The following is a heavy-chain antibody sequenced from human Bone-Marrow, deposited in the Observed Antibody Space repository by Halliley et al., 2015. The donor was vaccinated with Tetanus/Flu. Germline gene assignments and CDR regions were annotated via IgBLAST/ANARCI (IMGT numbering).Heavy chain of an antibody. Sequence: QLVQSGAEVKEPGASLKISCKGSGYSFTSHWIAWVRQMPGKGLEWMGVIYPADSDTRYSPPFQGQVTMSVDKSMSTAFMQWSSLKASDTARYYCAGRGNYNCYTMGVWGQGSTVPVPS. D-gene: IGHD5-12*01. CDR3: AGRGNYNCYTMGV. J-gene: IGHJ6*02. CDR1: GYSFTSHW. CDR2: IYPADSDT. V-gene: IGHV5-51*01.